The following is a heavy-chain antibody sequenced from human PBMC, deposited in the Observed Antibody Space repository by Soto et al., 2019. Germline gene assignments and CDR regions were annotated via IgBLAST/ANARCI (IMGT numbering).Heavy chain of an antibody. J-gene: IGHJ6*02. CDR2: ISSRSDI. D-gene: IGHD2-2*02. CDR3: AREYTAWPLAYGLDV. Sequence: GGSLRLSCVGSGFTFSTYSINWVRQAPGKGLEWVSSISSRSDIYYADSVKGRFTISRDNAKNSVSLQMNSLRAEDTAVYYCAREYTAWPLAYGLDVWGQGTKVTVPS. V-gene: IGHV3-21*01. CDR1: GFTFSTYS.